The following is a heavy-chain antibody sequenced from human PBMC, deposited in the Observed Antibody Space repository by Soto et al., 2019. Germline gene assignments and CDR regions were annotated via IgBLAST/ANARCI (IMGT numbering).Heavy chain of an antibody. CDR2: IWYDGSNK. Sequence: QVQLVESGGGVVQPGRSLRLSCAASGFTFSSYGMHWVRQAPGKGLEWVAVIWYDGSNKYYADSVKGRFTISRDNSENTLYRQMKSLRAEDTAVYYCARDVTLHVNYGGNSNLDYWGQGTLVTVSS. J-gene: IGHJ4*02. CDR1: GFTFSSYG. V-gene: IGHV3-33*01. D-gene: IGHD4-17*01. CDR3: ARDVTLHVNYGGNSNLDY.